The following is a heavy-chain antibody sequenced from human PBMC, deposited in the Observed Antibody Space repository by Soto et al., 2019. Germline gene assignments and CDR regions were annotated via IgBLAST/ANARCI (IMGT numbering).Heavy chain of an antibody. V-gene: IGHV3-30*04. D-gene: IGHD5-18*01. CDR3: AKEYDDTEDAFDS. Sequence: QVQLVESGGGVVQPGTSLGLSCATSGFIFSTYSLHWVRQAPGKGLEWVAVISYNGGTKFYTDSVKGRFTISRDNSKKKLYLQMNSLRVEDTALYYCAKEYDDTEDAFDSWGQGTLVTVSS. CDR2: ISYNGGTK. J-gene: IGHJ4*02. CDR1: GFIFSTYS.